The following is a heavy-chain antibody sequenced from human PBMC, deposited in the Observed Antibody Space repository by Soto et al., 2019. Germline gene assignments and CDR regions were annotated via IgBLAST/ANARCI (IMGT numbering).Heavy chain of an antibody. J-gene: IGHJ4*02. CDR2: MNPSTGNT. V-gene: IGHV1-8*01. Sequence: QVHLVQSGAEVKKPGASVKVSCKASGYTFITYDIYWVRQAPGQGLEWMGWMNPSTGNTGYAQKFQGRVTVTRNTSISTAYMELSSLRSEDTAVYYCARRKERSGPHYFDYWGQGTLVTVSS. CDR1: GYTFITYD. CDR3: ARRKERSGPHYFDY. D-gene: IGHD6-25*01.